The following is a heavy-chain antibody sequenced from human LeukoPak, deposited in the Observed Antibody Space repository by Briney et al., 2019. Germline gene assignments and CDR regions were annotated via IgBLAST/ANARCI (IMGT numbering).Heavy chain of an antibody. CDR2: INPNSGGT. D-gene: IGHD4-23*01. Sequence: GASVKVSCKASGYTFTGYYMHWVRQAPGQGLEWMGWINPNSGGTNYAQKLQGRVTMTRDTSISTAYMELSRLRSDDTAVYYCARLTDYGGREYFDYWGQGTLVTVSS. CDR1: GYTFTGYY. V-gene: IGHV1-2*02. CDR3: ARLTDYGGREYFDY. J-gene: IGHJ4*02.